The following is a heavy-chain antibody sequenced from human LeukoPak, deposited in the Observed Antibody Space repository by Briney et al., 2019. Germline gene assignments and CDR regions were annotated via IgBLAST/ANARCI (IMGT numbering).Heavy chain of an antibody. J-gene: IGHJ6*02. CDR3: ARGGSSGWCTYYYYGTDV. CDR1: GGSISSYY. Sequence: PSETLSLTCTVSGGSISSYYWSWIRQPAGKGLEWIGRIYTSGSTNYNPSLKSRVTMSVDTSKNQFSLKLSSVTAADTAVYYCARGGSSGWCTYYYYGTDVWGQGTTVTVSS. V-gene: IGHV4-4*07. CDR2: IYTSGST. D-gene: IGHD6-19*01.